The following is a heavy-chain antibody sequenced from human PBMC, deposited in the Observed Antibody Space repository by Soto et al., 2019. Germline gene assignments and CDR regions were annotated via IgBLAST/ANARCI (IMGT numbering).Heavy chain of an antibody. J-gene: IGHJ4*02. CDR1: GDSISSGTSY. D-gene: IGHD6-19*01. V-gene: IGHV4-39*01. CDR3: ARLTALAGTFDY. CDR2: IYYSGST. Sequence: SETLSLTCTVSGDSISSGTSYWGWIRQTPGKGLEWIGTIYYSGSTYYNPSLKSRVTISVDTSRNQFSLKLTSLTAADTSVYYCARLTALAGTFDYWGQGTQVTVSS.